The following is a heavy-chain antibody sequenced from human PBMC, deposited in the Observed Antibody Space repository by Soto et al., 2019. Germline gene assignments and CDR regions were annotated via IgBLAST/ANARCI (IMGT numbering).Heavy chain of an antibody. CDR1: GDSINSDNYY. CDR2: IYYRGNT. J-gene: IGHJ4*02. V-gene: IGHV4-39*01. Sequence: QLQLQESGPGLVKPSETLSLTRSVSGDSINSDNYYWGWIRQPPGKGLEWIGSIYYRGNTYYNPSLKTRFTISLDKSKSQFSLKLNSVTAADSAVYFCARLEGLATISYYFDYWGQGTLVTVSS. CDR3: ARLEGLATISYYFDY. D-gene: IGHD3-9*01.